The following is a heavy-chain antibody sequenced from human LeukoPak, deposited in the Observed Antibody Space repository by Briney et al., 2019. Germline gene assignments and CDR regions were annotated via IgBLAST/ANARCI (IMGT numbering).Heavy chain of an antibody. CDR2: INHSGST. Sequence: KPSETLSLTCAVYGGSFSGYYWSWIRQPPGKGLEWIGEINHSGSTNYNPSLKSRVTISVDTSKNQFSLKLSSVTAADTAVYYCARKARHHYVWGSYRPSPDYWGQGTLVTVSS. CDR3: ARKARHHYVWGSYRPSPDY. J-gene: IGHJ4*02. CDR1: GGSFSGYY. V-gene: IGHV4-34*01. D-gene: IGHD3-16*02.